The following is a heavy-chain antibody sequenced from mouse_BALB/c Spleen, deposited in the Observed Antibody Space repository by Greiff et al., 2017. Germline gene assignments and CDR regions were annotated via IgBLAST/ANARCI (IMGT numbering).Heavy chain of an antibody. Sequence: EVQLQQSGAELVKPGASVKLSCTASGFNIKDTYMHWVKQRPEQGLEWIGRIDPANGNTKYDPKFQGKATITADTSSNTAYLQLSSLTSEDTAVYYCARGSSGCFMDYWGQGTSVTVSS. CDR1: GFNIKDTY. J-gene: IGHJ4*01. CDR2: IDPANGNT. V-gene: IGHV14-3*02. D-gene: IGHD3-1*01. CDR3: ARGSSGCFMDY.